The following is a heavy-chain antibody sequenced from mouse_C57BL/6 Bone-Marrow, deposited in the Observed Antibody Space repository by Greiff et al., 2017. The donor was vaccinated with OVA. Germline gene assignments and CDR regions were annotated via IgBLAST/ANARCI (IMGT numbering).Heavy chain of an antibody. CDR3: ARDYYGSSYWYFDV. Sequence: QVQLQQPGAELVKPGASVKLSCKASGYTFTSYWMQWVKQRPGQGLEWIGEIDPSDSYTNYTQKFKGKATLTVDTSSSTAYMQLSSLTSEDSAVYYCARDYYGSSYWYFDVWGTGTTVTVSS. CDR2: IDPSDSYT. V-gene: IGHV1-50*01. D-gene: IGHD1-1*01. J-gene: IGHJ1*03. CDR1: GYTFTSYW.